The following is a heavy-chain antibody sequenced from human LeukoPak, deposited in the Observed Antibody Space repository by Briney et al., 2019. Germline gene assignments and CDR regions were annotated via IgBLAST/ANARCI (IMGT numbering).Heavy chain of an antibody. Sequence: GGSLRLSCAASGFTFSSYAMSWVRQAPGKGLEWVSAISGSGGSTYYADSVKGRFTISRDNSKNTLYLQMNSLRVEETAVYYCAKDRGTVDYYGSGPSDYWGQGTLVTVSS. J-gene: IGHJ4*02. CDR3: AKDRGTVDYYGSGPSDY. CDR2: ISGSGGST. V-gene: IGHV3-23*01. CDR1: GFTFSSYA. D-gene: IGHD3-10*01.